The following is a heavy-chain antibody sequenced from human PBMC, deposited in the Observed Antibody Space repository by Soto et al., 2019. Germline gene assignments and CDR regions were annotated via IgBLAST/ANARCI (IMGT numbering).Heavy chain of an antibody. CDR1: GCTFSSHA. Sequence: APVKVSCQASGCTFSSHAISWVRQAPGQRLEWMGWINAGNGNKKYSQKFQGRVSITRDTSARTAYMELSSLRSEDTAVYDCARAVAVPADFDYWGLGTLVTVSS. CDR2: INAGNGNK. CDR3: ARAVAVPADFDY. D-gene: IGHD6-19*01. J-gene: IGHJ4*02. V-gene: IGHV1-3*01.